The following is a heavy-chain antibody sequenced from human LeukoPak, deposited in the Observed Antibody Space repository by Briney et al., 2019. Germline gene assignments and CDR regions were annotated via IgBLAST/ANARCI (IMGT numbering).Heavy chain of an antibody. CDR1: GFTFSSYG. Sequence: GGSLRLSCAASGFTFSSYGMHWVRQAPGKGLEWVAVISYDGSNKYYADSVKGRFTISRDNSKNTLYLQMNSLRAEDTAVYYCARVVAYYYDSSGYFDYWGQGTLVTVSS. CDR3: ARVVAYYYDSSGYFDY. V-gene: IGHV3-30*03. D-gene: IGHD3-22*01. CDR2: ISYDGSNK. J-gene: IGHJ4*02.